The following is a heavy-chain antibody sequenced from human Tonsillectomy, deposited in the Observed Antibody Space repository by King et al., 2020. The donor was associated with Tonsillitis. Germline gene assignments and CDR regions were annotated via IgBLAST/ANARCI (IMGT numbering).Heavy chain of an antibody. V-gene: IGHV3-23*04. Sequence: VQLVESGGGLVQPGGALRLSCAASGFTFSSYAMSWVRQAPGKGLEWVSAISGSGGSTYYADSVKGRFPISRDNSKNTLYLQINSLRAEDTAVYYCAKDASEYSGYQSGYFDYWGQGTLVTVSS. D-gene: IGHD5-12*01. J-gene: IGHJ4*02. CDR2: ISGSGGST. CDR3: AKDASEYSGYQSGYFDY. CDR1: GFTFSSYA.